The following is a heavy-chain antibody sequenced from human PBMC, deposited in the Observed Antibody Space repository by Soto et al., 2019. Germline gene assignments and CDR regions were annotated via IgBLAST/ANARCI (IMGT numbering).Heavy chain of an antibody. CDR1: GFTFRTYG. CDR2: ITDTGGDT. CDR3: ARGSPASYPGSRIFDF. D-gene: IGHD3-10*01. Sequence: GGSLRLSCAASGFTFRTYGMHWVRQAPGKGLEWVSTITDTGGDTKYSDSVRGRFTMSRDNSKKTLYLQMNNLRVEDSALYYCARGSPASYPGSRIFDFWGRGTLVTVSS. J-gene: IGHJ5*01. V-gene: IGHV3-23*01.